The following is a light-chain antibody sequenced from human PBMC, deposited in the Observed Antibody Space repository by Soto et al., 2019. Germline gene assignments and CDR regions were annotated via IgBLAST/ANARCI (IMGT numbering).Light chain of an antibody. CDR3: QQYGTFPWT. V-gene: IGKV3-20*01. CDR2: GVS. J-gene: IGKJ1*01. CDR1: QSVSSSY. Sequence: EIVLTESPGTLSLSPGERATLSCGASQSVSSSYLAWYQQKPGQAPRLLIYGVSNRATGIPDRFSGSGSGTDFALTISRLESEDFAVYYCQQYGTFPWTFGQGTKVDIK.